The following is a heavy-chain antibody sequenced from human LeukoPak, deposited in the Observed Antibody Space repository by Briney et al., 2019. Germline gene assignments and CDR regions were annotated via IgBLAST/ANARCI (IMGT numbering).Heavy chain of an antibody. CDR3: ARDREGHSGYAVVD. CDR2: IYYSGST. Sequence: SETLSLTCTVSGGSISSGGYYWSWIRQHPGKGLEWIGYIYYSGSTYYNPSLKSRVTISVDTSKNQFSLKLSSVTAADKAVYYCARDREGHSGYAVVDWGQGTLVTVPS. V-gene: IGHV4-31*03. J-gene: IGHJ4*02. CDR1: GGSISSGGYY. D-gene: IGHD5-12*01.